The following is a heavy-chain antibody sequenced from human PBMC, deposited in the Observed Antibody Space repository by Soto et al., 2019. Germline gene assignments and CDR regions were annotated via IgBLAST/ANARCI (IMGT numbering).Heavy chain of an antibody. CDR3: ASTGNSPYYYYYGMDV. CDR2: IIPIFGTA. D-gene: IGHD2-8*02. V-gene: IGHV1-69*13. CDR1: GGTFSSYA. J-gene: IGHJ6*02. Sequence: SVKVSCKASGGTFSSYAISWVRQAPGQGLEWMGGIIPIFGTANYAQKFQGRVTITADESTSTAYMELSSLRSEDTAVYYCASTGNSPYYYYYGMDVWGQGTTVTVS.